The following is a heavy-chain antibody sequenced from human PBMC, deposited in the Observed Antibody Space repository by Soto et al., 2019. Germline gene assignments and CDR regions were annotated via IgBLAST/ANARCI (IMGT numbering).Heavy chain of an antibody. D-gene: IGHD3-3*01. V-gene: IGHV1-69*13. CDR2: IIPIFGTA. J-gene: IGHJ6*02. CDR1: GGTFSSYA. Sequence: VASVKVSCKASGGTFSSYAISWVRQAPGQGLEWMGGIIPIFGTANYAQKFQGRVTITADESTSTAYMELSSLRSEDTAVYYCARAGEGYDFWSGYYTARRGYYGMDVWGQGTTVTVSS. CDR3: ARAGEGYDFWSGYYTARRGYYGMDV.